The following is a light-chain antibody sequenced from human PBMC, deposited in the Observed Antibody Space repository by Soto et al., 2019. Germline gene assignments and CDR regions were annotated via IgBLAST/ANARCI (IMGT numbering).Light chain of an antibody. V-gene: IGKV3-11*01. CDR2: DAS. CDR1: QSIGLA. Sequence: EIVLTQSPATLSLSPGERATLSCRASQSIGLAIAWYQHKPGQAPRLLIFDASQRATGIPARFRGSRSGTDFTLSISSLEPEDFAVCYCQQRTDRPPWTFGQGTKVDIK. CDR3: QQRTDRPPWT. J-gene: IGKJ1*01.